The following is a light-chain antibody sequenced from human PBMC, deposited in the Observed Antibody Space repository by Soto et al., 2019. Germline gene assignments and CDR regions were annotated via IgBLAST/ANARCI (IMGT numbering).Light chain of an antibody. V-gene: IGLV1-40*01. CDR2: DNN. CDR3: QSYDNSLSVHVV. CDR1: SSNIGAGYD. J-gene: IGLJ2*01. Sequence: QSVLTQPPSVSGAPGQRVTISCTGSSSNIGAGYDVHWYQQLPGTAPKLLIYDNNNRPSGVPDRFSGSKSGTSASLAITGLQAEDEADYYCQSYDNSLSVHVVFGGGTKLTVL.